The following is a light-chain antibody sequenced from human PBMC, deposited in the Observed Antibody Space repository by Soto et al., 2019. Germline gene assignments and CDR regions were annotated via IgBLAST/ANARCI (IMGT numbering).Light chain of an antibody. CDR1: QNIRSY. J-gene: IGKJ1*01. CDR2: AAS. V-gene: IGKV1-39*01. Sequence: LASQNIRSYLNWYQQKPGTAPKLLIYAASNLQSGVPSRFSGSASETHFSLTISSLQPEDFATYYCQQSYSTVRTFGQGTKVDIK. CDR3: QQSYSTVRT.